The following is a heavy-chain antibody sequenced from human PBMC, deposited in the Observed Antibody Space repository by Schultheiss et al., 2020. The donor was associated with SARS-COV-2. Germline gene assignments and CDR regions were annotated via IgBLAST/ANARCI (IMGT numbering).Heavy chain of an antibody. D-gene: IGHD2-2*02. J-gene: IGHJ3*02. V-gene: IGHV3-21*01. CDR3: ARGVVVPAAIDLRAFDI. Sequence: GGSLRLSCAASGFTFSSYSMNWVRQAPGKGLEWVSSISSSSSYTNYADSVKGRFTISRDNSKNTLYLQMNSLRAEDTAVYYCARGVVVPAAIDLRAFDIWGQGTMVTVSS. CDR1: GFTFSSYS. CDR2: ISSSSSYT.